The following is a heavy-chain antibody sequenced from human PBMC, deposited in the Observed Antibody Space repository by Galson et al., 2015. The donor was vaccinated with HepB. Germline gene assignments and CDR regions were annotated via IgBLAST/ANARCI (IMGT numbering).Heavy chain of an antibody. CDR2: IKQDGSEK. D-gene: IGHD3-10*01. CDR1: GFTFSSYW. V-gene: IGHV3-7*03. CDR3: TRAPWFGEWAP. Sequence: SLRLSCAASGFTFSSYWMSWVRQAPGKGLEWVANIKQDGSEKYYVDSVKGRFTISRDNAKNSLYLQMNSLRAEDTAVYYCTRAPWFGEWAPWGQGTLVTVSS. J-gene: IGHJ5*02.